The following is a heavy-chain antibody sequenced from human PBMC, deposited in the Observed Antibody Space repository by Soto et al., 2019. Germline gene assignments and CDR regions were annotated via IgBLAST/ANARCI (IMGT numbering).Heavy chain of an antibody. J-gene: IGHJ5*02. V-gene: IGHV3-30-3*01. CDR3: ARDRIDYSNYGGVDP. Sequence: GGSLRLSCAASGFTFSSYAMHWVRQAPGKGLEWVAVISYDGSNKYYADSVKGRFTISRDNSKNTLYLQMNSLRAEDTAVYYCARDRIDYSNYGGVDPWGQGTLVTVSS. CDR1: GFTFSSYA. CDR2: ISYDGSNK. D-gene: IGHD4-4*01.